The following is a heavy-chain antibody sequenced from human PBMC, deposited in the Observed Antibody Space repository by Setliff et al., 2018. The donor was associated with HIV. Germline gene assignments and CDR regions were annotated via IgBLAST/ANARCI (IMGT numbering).Heavy chain of an antibody. CDR3: ARHINYYGSGSYPEY. J-gene: IGHJ4*02. V-gene: IGHV5-51*01. CDR2: IYPDDSHT. Sequence: LGASLKISCKGSGYSFTSYWLGWVRQMPGKGLEWMGIIYPDDSHTRYSPSFQGQVTISVDNSINTVYLQWSTLKASDTAIYYCARHINYYGSGSYPEYWGQGTRVTVS. D-gene: IGHD3-10*01. CDR1: GYSFTSYW.